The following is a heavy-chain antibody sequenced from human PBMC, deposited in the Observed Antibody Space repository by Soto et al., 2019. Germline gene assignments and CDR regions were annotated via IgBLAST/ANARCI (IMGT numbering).Heavy chain of an antibody. CDR3: ARDDVLCDGGRCYGVPLDF. CDR2: ITGSGDST. CDR1: GFTFSNYA. J-gene: IGHJ6*04. V-gene: IGHV3-23*01. D-gene: IGHD2-15*01. Sequence: PGGSLRLSCAASGFTFSNYAMNWVRQTPGQEPEWVASITGSGDSTYYADSVKGRFAISRDNSENTLYLQMDSLRAEDTAVYYSARDDVLCDGGRCYGVPLDFWGKGTTVTVSS.